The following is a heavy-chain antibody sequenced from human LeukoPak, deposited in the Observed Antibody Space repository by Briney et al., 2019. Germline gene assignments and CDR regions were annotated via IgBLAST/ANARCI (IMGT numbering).Heavy chain of an antibody. V-gene: IGHV3-53*04. CDR2: IYSGGST. D-gene: IGHD1-26*01. CDR1: GFTVSSNY. Sequence: SGGSLRLSCAASGFTVSSNYMSWVRQAPGKGLEWVSVIYSGGSTYYADSVKGRFTISRHNSKSTLYLQMNSLRAEDTAVYYCARDIVGAVFGAFDIWGQGTMVTVSS. CDR3: ARDIVGAVFGAFDI. J-gene: IGHJ3*02.